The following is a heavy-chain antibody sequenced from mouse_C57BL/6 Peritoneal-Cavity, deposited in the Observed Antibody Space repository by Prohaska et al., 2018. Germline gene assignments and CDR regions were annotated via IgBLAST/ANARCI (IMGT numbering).Heavy chain of an antibody. J-gene: IGHJ1*03. V-gene: IGHV14-1*01. CDR1: GFKIKDYY. CDR2: IDPEDGDT. CDR3: TTLSSLEYFDV. D-gene: IGHD4-1*01. Sequence: EVQLPQSGAELVRPGASVKLSCTVSGFKIKDYYMHWVKQRPEQGLEWIGRIDPEDGDTEYAPKFQGKATMTADTSSNTAYLQLSSLTSEDTAVYYCTTLSSLEYFDVWGTGTTVTVSS.